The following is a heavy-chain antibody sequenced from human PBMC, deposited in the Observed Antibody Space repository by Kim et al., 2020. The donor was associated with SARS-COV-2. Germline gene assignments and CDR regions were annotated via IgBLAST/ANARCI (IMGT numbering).Heavy chain of an antibody. CDR3: ASQGYCSSTSCYTDDAFDI. D-gene: IGHD2-2*02. CDR2: IYSGGST. V-gene: IGHV3-53*01. CDR1: GFTVSSNY. J-gene: IGHJ3*02. Sequence: GGSLRLSCAASGFTVSSNYMSWVRQAPGKGLEWVSVIYSGGSTYYADSVKGRFTISRDNSKNTLYLQMNSLRAEDTAVYYCASQGYCSSTSCYTDDAFDIWGQGTMVTVSS.